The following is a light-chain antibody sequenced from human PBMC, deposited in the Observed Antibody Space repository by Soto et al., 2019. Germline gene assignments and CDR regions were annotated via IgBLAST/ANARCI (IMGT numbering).Light chain of an antibody. CDR3: QHTYTTPRT. V-gene: IGKV1-39*01. Sequence: DIQMTQSPSSLSASVGDRVTITCRASQSISTYLNGYLQKPGKAPVLLLYAASRLQSGVPTRFNGSGSGTDFTLTINGLQPEDFATYYCQHTYTTPRTFGQGTKLEIQ. CDR2: AAS. CDR1: QSISTY. J-gene: IGKJ2*01.